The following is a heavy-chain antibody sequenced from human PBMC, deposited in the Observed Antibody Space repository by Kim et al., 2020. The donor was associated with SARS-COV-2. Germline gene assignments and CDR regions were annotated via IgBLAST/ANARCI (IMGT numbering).Heavy chain of an antibody. V-gene: IGHV4-59*01. CDR3: ARDSSTVGLYYVDY. Sequence: NPSLKCRVTISVAASKNQFSLELSSVTAADTAVYFCARDSSTVGLYYVDYWGQGTLVAVSS. D-gene: IGHD1-26*01. J-gene: IGHJ4*02.